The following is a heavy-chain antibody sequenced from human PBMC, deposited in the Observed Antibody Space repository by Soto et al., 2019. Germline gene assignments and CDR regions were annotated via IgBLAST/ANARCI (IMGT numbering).Heavy chain of an antibody. Sequence: QVQLQESGPGLVKPSETLSLTCTVSGGSISSYYWSWIRQPPGKGLEWIGYIYYSGSTNYNPSLKSRVTISVDTSKNQFSLKLSSVTAADTAVYYCARERHYDFWMIDYWGQGTLVTVSS. CDR3: ARERHYDFWMIDY. CDR2: IYYSGST. J-gene: IGHJ4*02. CDR1: GGSISSYY. D-gene: IGHD3-3*01. V-gene: IGHV4-59*01.